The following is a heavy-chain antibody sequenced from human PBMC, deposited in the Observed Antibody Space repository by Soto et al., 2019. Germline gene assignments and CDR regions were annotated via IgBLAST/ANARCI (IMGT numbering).Heavy chain of an antibody. V-gene: IGHV3-23*01. CDR2: ISGSGGST. Sequence: PGGSLRLSCAASGFTFSSYAMSWVRLAPGKGLEWVSAISGSGGSTYYADSVKGRFTISRDNSKNTLYLQMNSLRAEDTAVYYCAKDRALVRGIDYWGQGTLVTVSS. D-gene: IGHD3-10*01. CDR3: AKDRALVRGIDY. CDR1: GFTFSSYA. J-gene: IGHJ4*02.